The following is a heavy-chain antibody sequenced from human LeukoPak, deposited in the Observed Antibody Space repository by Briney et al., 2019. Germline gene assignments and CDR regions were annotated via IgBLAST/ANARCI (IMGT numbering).Heavy chain of an antibody. CDR1: GFTFSDYY. V-gene: IGHV3-11*01. CDR2: ISSSGSTI. J-gene: IGHJ4*02. D-gene: IGHD6-13*01. CDR3: ARDRPYSSSWYEFDY. Sequence: SGGSLRLSCAASGFTFSDYYMSWIRQAPGKGLEWVSYISSSGSTIYYADSVKGRFTISRDNAKNSLYLQMNSLRAEDTAVYYCARDRPYSSSWYEFDYWGQGTLVTVSS.